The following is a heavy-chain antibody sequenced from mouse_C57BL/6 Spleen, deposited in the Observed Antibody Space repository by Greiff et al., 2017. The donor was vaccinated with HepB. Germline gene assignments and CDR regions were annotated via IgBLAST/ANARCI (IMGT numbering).Heavy chain of an antibody. CDR3: ARDRYGNYVFDY. J-gene: IGHJ2*01. CDR1: GFTFSSYA. Sequence: EVKLEESGGGLVKPGGSLKLSCAASGFTFSSYAMSWVRQTPEKRLEWVATISDGGSYTYYPDNVKGRFTISRDNAKNNLYLQMSHLKSEDTAMYYCARDRYGNYVFDYWGQGTTLTVSS. CDR2: ISDGGSYT. V-gene: IGHV5-4*01. D-gene: IGHD2-10*02.